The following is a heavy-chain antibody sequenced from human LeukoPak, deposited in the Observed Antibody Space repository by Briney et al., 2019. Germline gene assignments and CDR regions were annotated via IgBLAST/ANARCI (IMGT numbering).Heavy chain of an antibody. CDR1: GGSFSGYY. CDR2: INHSGST. V-gene: IGHV4-34*01. J-gene: IGHJ4*02. Sequence: PSETLSLTCAVYGGSFSGYYWSWIRQPPGKGLEWIGEINHSGSTNYNPSPKSRVTISVDTSKNQFSLKLSSVTAADTAVYYCARGVRYYDSSGYYYHYFDYWGQGTLVTVSS. CDR3: ARGVRYYDSSGYYYHYFDY. D-gene: IGHD3-22*01.